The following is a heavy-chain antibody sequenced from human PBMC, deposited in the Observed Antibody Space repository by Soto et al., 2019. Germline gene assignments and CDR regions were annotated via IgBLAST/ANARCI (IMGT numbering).Heavy chain of an antibody. J-gene: IGHJ4*02. V-gene: IGHV4-34*01. D-gene: IGHD6-19*01. CDR3: ARRAGYSSGWVYFDY. CDR2: FNHSGST. CDR1: GGSFSGYH. Sequence: QVQLQQWGAGLLKPSETLSLTCAVYGGSFSGYHWSWIRQPPGKGLEWIGEFNHSGSTKYNPSLKSRVMISADSSNNQFSLTLSSVTAADTAVYYCARRAGYSSGWVYFDYWGQGTLVTVSS.